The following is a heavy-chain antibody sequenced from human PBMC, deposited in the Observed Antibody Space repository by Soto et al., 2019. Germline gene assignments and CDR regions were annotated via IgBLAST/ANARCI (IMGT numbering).Heavy chain of an antibody. CDR2: MNPNSGNT. CDR1: GYTFTSYD. CDR3: ARVPRGYCTNGVCVYYYGMDV. D-gene: IGHD2-8*01. Sequence: ASVKVSCKASGYTFTSYDINWVRQATGQGREWMGWMNPNSGNTGYAQKFQGRVTMTRNTSISTAYMELSSLRSEDTAVYYCARVPRGYCTNGVCVYYYGMDVWGQGXTVTVYS. V-gene: IGHV1-8*01. J-gene: IGHJ6*02.